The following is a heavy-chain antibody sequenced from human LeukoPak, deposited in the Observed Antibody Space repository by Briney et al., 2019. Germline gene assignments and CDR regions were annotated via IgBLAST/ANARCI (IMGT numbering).Heavy chain of an antibody. CDR1: GFTFSSYE. V-gene: IGHV3-48*03. CDR2: ISYSGSTI. D-gene: IGHD5-24*01. Sequence: GGSLRLSCAASGFTFSSYEMNWVRQAPGKGLEWVSYISYSGSTIYYADSVKGRFTISRDNAKNSLYLQTNSLRAEDTAVYYCAREVATITRFDYWGQGTLVTVFS. CDR3: AREVATITRFDY. J-gene: IGHJ4*02.